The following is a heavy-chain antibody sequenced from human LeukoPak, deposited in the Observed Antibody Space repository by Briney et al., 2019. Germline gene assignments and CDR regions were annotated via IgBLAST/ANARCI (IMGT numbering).Heavy chain of an antibody. CDR1: GCPFSSYA. D-gene: IGHD1-26*01. J-gene: IGHJ4*02. CDR2: VHGDGNNI. Sequence: GGSLRLSCAASGCPFSSYAMYWVRQAPGKGLVWVSRVHGDGNNIGYADSVKGRSTIFRDNAKNTLYLQMNSLRPDDTAVYYCARARVGDPTDYWGQGTLVTVSS. V-gene: IGHV3-74*01. CDR3: ARARVGDPTDY.